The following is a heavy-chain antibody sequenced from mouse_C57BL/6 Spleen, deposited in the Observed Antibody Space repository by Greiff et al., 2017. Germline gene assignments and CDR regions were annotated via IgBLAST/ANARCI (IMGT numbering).Heavy chain of an antibody. J-gene: IGHJ3*01. CDR1: GYTFTSYW. CDR2: IHPSDSDT. D-gene: IGHD2-4*01. CDR3: AIEGWDYDGTWFAY. V-gene: IGHV1-74*01. Sequence: QVQLKQPGAELVKPGASVKVSCKASGYTFTSYWMHWVKQRPGQGLEWIGRIHPSDSDTNYNQKFKGKATLTVDKSSSTAYMQRSSLTSEDSAVYYCAIEGWDYDGTWFAYWGQGTLVTVSA.